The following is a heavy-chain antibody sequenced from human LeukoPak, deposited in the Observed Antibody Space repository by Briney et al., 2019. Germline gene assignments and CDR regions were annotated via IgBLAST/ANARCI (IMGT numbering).Heavy chain of an antibody. CDR3: ARGAATVRD. V-gene: IGHV3-30*03. CDR1: GFTFSSYG. D-gene: IGHD2-15*01. Sequence: GGSLRLSCAASGFTFSSYGMHWVRQAPGKGLEWVAVISYDGSNKYYADSVKGRFTISRDNAKNTLYLQMNSLRAEDTAVYYCARGAATVRDWGQGTLVTVSS. CDR2: ISYDGSNK. J-gene: IGHJ4*02.